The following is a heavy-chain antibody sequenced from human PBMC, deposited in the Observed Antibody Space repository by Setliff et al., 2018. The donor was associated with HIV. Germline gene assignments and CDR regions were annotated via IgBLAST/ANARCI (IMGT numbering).Heavy chain of an antibody. J-gene: IGHJ5*02. V-gene: IGHV3-7*03. Sequence: GSLRLSCAASGFTFSNYWMDWVRQAPGKGLEWVATIKQDGGEIYYVDSVKGRFTISRDNARTSLYLEMSSRRAEDTAVYLCANLWEVGAWGQGTLVTVSS. CDR1: GFTFSNYW. CDR3: ANLWEVGA. D-gene: IGHD1-26*01. CDR2: IKQDGGEI.